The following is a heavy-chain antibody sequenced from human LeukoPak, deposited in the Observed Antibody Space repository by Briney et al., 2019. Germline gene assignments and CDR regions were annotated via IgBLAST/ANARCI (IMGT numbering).Heavy chain of an antibody. J-gene: IGHJ4*02. CDR2: IRRKAYGGTT. D-gene: IGHD4-17*01. Sequence: PGGSLRLSCTPSGFTFGDYAMNWARQAPGKGLEWVGFIRRKAYGGTTEHAASVKGRFSISRDDSKSIAYLQMNSLKTEGTVVYYCARTTALDYWGQGTLVTVSS. CDR3: ARTTALDY. V-gene: IGHV3-49*04. CDR1: GFTFGDYA.